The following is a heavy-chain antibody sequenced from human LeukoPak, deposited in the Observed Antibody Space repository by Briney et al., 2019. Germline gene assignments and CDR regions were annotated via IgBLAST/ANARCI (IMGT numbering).Heavy chain of an antibody. CDR1: GFTFSSYW. CDR2: INGDGSST. D-gene: IGHD5-24*01. Sequence: PGGSLRLSCAASGFTFSSYWMHWVRQAPGKGLVWVSRINGDGSSTNYADSVKGRFTTSRDNAKNTVYLQMSSLRAEDTAVHYCARSNRWSFDYWGQGTLVTVSS. CDR3: ARSNRWSFDY. V-gene: IGHV3-74*01. J-gene: IGHJ4*02.